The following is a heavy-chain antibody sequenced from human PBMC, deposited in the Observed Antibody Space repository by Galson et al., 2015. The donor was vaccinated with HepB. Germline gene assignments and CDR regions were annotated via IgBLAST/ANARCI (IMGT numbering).Heavy chain of an antibody. Sequence: SLRLSCAASGFTFSSHWMNWVRQAPGKGLEWVAYIKQDGSEKYYVDSVKGRFTISRDNAKNSLYLQMNSLRVEDTAVYYCARGSVWRGNVHDSWGQGTLVTVSS. CDR2: IKQDGSEK. CDR1: GFTFSSHW. V-gene: IGHV3-7*01. D-gene: IGHD3-3*01. J-gene: IGHJ4*02. CDR3: ARGSVWRGNVHDS.